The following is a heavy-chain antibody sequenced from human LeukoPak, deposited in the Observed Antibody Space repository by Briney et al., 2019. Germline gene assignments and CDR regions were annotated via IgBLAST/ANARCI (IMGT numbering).Heavy chain of an antibody. CDR1: GFTFSSYS. V-gene: IGHV3-48*04. J-gene: IGHJ4*02. CDR2: ISSSSSTI. Sequence: GGSLRLSCAASGFTFSSYSMNWVRQAPGKGLEWVSHISSSSSTIYYADSVKGRFTISRDNAKNSLYLQMNSLRVEDTAVYYCARAWGSDYDLNYWGQGTLVTVSS. CDR3: ARAWGSDYDLNY. D-gene: IGHD5-12*01.